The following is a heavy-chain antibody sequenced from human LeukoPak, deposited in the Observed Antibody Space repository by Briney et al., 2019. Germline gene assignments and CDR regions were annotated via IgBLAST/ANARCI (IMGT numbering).Heavy chain of an antibody. V-gene: IGHV1-2*02. CDR2: ISPNSGGT. Sequence: ASVKVSCKTSGYSFTDYYMHWVRQAPGQGLEWMGWISPNSGGTSAAQKFQGRVTMTRDTSITTVYMEVSWLTSDDTAIYYCARADRLHGGPYLIGPWGQGTLVTVSS. J-gene: IGHJ5*02. CDR1: GYSFTDYY. D-gene: IGHD2-21*01. CDR3: ARADRLHGGPYLIGP.